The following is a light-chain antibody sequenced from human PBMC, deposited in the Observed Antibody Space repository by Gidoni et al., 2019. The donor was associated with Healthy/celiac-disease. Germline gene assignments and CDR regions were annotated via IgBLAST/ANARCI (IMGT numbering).Light chain of an antibody. CDR3: QSADSSGTYVV. Sequence: CETSQPPAVPVPPGQTARITCSGDALPKQYAYWYQPKPGQAPVLVIYKDSERPSGIPERFSGSSSGTTVTLTISGVQAEDEADYYCQSADSSGTYVVFGGGTKLTVL. CDR1: ALPKQY. J-gene: IGLJ2*01. V-gene: IGLV3-25*03. CDR2: KDS.